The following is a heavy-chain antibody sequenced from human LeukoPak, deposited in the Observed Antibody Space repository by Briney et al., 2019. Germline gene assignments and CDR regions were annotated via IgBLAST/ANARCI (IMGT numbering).Heavy chain of an antibody. CDR1: GFTFRSYG. Sequence: PGGSLRLSCLTSGFTFRSYGMHWVRQAPGKGLEWVAVIWYDGSNKYYADSVKGRLTVSRDDSKNTVYLQMNSLRAEDTAVYYCAREDCSGGFCSDYWGQGTLVTVSS. D-gene: IGHD2-15*01. V-gene: IGHV3-33*01. CDR2: IWYDGSNK. CDR3: AREDCSGGFCSDY. J-gene: IGHJ4*02.